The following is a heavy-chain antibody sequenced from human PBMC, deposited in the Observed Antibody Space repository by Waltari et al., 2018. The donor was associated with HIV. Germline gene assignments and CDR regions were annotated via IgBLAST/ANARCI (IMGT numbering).Heavy chain of an antibody. CDR3: ARASYSSGWYEDWFDP. Sequence: QVQLQQWGAGLLKPSETLSLTCAVYGGSFSGYYWSWIRQPPGKGLEWIGEINHSGSTNYNPSLKSRVTISVDTSKNQFSLKLSSVTAADTAVYYCARASYSSGWYEDWFDPWGQGTLVTVSS. J-gene: IGHJ5*02. V-gene: IGHV4-34*01. D-gene: IGHD6-19*01. CDR1: GGSFSGYY. CDR2: INHSGST.